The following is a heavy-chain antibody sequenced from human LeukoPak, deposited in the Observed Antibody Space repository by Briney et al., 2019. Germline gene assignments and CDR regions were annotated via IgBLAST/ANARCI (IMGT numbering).Heavy chain of an antibody. V-gene: IGHV3-33*06. CDR3: AKSNSESQTTVGN. D-gene: IGHD1-26*01. Sequence: SCKASGYTFTGYYMHWVRQAPGKGLEWVAVIWSDGSNKYYADSVKGRFTISRDNSKNTLYLQMDSLRAEDTAVYYCAKSNSESQTTVGNWGQGTLVTVSS. J-gene: IGHJ4*02. CDR2: IWSDGSNK. CDR1: GYTFTGYY.